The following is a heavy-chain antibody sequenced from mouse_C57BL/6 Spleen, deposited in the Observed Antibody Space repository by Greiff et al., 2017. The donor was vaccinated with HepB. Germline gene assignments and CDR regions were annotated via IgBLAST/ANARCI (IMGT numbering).Heavy chain of an antibody. CDR2: IDPSDSYT. CDR3: ARWPNYYSYAMDD. Sequence: QVQLQQPGAELVMPGASVKLSCKASGYTFTSYWMHWVKQRPGQGLEWIGEIDPSDSYTNYNQKFKGKSTLTVDKSSSTAYMQLSSLTSEDSAVYYCARWPNYYSYAMDDWGQGTSVTVSS. J-gene: IGHJ4*01. D-gene: IGHD1-1*01. CDR1: GYTFTSYW. V-gene: IGHV1-69*01.